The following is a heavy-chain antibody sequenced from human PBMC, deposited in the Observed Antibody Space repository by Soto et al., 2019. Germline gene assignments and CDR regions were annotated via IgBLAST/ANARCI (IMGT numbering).Heavy chain of an antibody. CDR1: GFTLSGYA. J-gene: IGHJ6*03. D-gene: IGHD6-6*01. Sequence: EVQLAESGGGLAQPGGSLRLSCAASGFTLSGYAMDWVRQAPGKGLEYVSGISSNGVGTYYANSVQGRFTISRDNSKNTEYLQMGSLSPEDIAVYYCARGSRQDFYDMDVWGKGTTVTASS. CDR3: ARGSRQDFYDMDV. CDR2: ISSNGVGT. V-gene: IGHV3-64*01.